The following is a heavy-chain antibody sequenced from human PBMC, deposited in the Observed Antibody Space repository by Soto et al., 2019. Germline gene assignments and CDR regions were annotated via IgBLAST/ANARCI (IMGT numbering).Heavy chain of an antibody. D-gene: IGHD5-18*01. Sequence: EVQLLESGGGVVQPGGSLRLSCAASGFTFSSYAMSWVRQAPGKGLEWVSAISGSGGSTYYADSVKGRFTISRDNSKNTLYLQMNSLRAEDTAVYYCAKDRIVDTAMVRDAFDIWGQGTMVTVSS. V-gene: IGHV3-23*01. CDR1: GFTFSSYA. J-gene: IGHJ3*02. CDR3: AKDRIVDTAMVRDAFDI. CDR2: ISGSGGST.